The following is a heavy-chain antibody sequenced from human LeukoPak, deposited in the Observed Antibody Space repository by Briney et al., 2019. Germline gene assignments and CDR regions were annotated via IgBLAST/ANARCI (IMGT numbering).Heavy chain of an antibody. D-gene: IGHD3-3*01. V-gene: IGHV3-9*01. CDR2: ISWNSGSI. CDR1: GFTFDDYA. CDR3: ARDAPRVVILGYYYYYGMDV. Sequence: AGGSLRLSCAASGFTFDDYAMHWVRQAPGKGLEWVSGISWNSGSIGYADSVKGRFTISRDNAKNSLYLQMNSLRSDDTAVYYCARDAPRVVILGYYYYYGMDVWGQGTTVTVSS. J-gene: IGHJ6*02.